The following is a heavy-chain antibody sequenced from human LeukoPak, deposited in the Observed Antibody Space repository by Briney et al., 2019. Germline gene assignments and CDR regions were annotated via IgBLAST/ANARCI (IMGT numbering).Heavy chain of an antibody. V-gene: IGHV1-2*02. CDR2: INCKSGAT. Sequence: ASVKVSCKASEYTFTDYYVHWMRQAPGQGLEWMGWINCKSGATSYAQKFRGRVTMTKDRPIRTAYMELSRLKSDDTAVYYCARQSLDYYETLDAFDIWGQGTVVTVSS. CDR1: EYTFTDYY. CDR3: ARQSLDYYETLDAFDI. D-gene: IGHD3-22*01. J-gene: IGHJ3*02.